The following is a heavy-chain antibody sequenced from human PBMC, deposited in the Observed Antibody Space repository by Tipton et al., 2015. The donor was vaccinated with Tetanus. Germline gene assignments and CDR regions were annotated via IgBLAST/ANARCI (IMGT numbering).Heavy chain of an antibody. CDR2: VTRSGST. CDR3: ARGRGAGSANPLDV. J-gene: IGHJ3*01. V-gene: IGHV4-34*01. Sequence: TLSLTCAIYGGSLSGYYWSWIRQPPGKGLEWIGEVTRSGSTNYESSLKSRLTISVDPSKNQFSLNLTSVTAADTAIFYCARGRGAGSANPLDVWGQGTLVTVSS. CDR1: GGSLSGYY. D-gene: IGHD1-26*01.